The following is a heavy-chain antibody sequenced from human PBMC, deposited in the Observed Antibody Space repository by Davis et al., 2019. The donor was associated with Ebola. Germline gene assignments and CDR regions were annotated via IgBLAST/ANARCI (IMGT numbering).Heavy chain of an antibody. Sequence: GGSLRLSCAASGFTSSSFAMSWIRQAPGKGLEWFSYISSSSSYTNYADSVKGRFTISRDNAKNSLYLQMNSLRAEDTAVYYCALTQRGITIFGVVTNWFDPWGQGTLVTVSS. CDR2: ISSSSSYT. D-gene: IGHD3-3*01. J-gene: IGHJ5*02. V-gene: IGHV3-11*03. CDR3: ALTQRGITIFGVVTNWFDP. CDR1: GFTSSSFA.